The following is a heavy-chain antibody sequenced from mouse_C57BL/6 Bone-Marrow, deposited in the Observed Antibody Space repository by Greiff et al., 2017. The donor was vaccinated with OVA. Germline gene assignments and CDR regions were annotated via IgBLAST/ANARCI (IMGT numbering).Heavy chain of an antibody. Sequence: VQLQQSGAELVRPGASVKLSCTASGFNIKDDYMHWVKQRPEQGLEWIGWIDPENGDTEYASKFQGKATITADTSSNTAYLQLSSLTSEDTAVYYCARLGRVWFAYWGQGTLVTVSA. D-gene: IGHD4-1*01. J-gene: IGHJ3*01. CDR3: ARLGRVWFAY. CDR1: GFNIKDDY. V-gene: IGHV14-4*01. CDR2: IDPENGDT.